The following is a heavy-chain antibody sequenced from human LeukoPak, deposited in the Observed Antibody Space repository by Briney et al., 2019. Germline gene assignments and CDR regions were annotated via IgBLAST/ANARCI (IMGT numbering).Heavy chain of an antibody. Sequence: PGRSLRLSRAASGFTFSSYAMHWVRQAPGKGLEWVAVISYDGSNKYYADSVKGRFTISRDNSKNTLYLQMNSLRAEDTAVYYCARVSGSYRRLYYFDYWGQGTLVTVSS. J-gene: IGHJ4*02. CDR2: ISYDGSNK. D-gene: IGHD1-26*01. V-gene: IGHV3-30-3*01. CDR1: GFTFSSYA. CDR3: ARVSGSYRRLYYFDY.